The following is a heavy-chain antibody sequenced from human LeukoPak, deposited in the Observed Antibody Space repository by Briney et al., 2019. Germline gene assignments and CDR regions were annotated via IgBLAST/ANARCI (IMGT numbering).Heavy chain of an antibody. CDR1: GFTFSSYG. CDR2: IWYDGSNK. Sequence: GGSLRLSWAASGFTFSSYGMHWVRQAPGKGLEWVAVIWYDGSNKYYADSVKGRFTISRDNSKNTLYLQMNSLRAEDTAVYYCARDSNSSSWYNFDYWGQGTLVTVSS. D-gene: IGHD6-13*01. J-gene: IGHJ4*02. CDR3: ARDSNSSSWYNFDY. V-gene: IGHV3-33*01.